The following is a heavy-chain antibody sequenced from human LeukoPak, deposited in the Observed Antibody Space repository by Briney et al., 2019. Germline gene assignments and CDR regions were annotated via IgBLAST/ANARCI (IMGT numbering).Heavy chain of an antibody. Sequence: ASVKVSCKASGYTFTGYYMHWVRQAPGQGLEWMGWINPNSGGTNYAQKFQGRVTMTRDTSISTAYMGLSRLRSDDTAVYYCARPHYDFWSGYSGAFDIWGQETMVTVSS. CDR2: INPNSGGT. D-gene: IGHD3-3*01. CDR1: GYTFTGYY. J-gene: IGHJ3*02. CDR3: ARPHYDFWSGYSGAFDI. V-gene: IGHV1-2*02.